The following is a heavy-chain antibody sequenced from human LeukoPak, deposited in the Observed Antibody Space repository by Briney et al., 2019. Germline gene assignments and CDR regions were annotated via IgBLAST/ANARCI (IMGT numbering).Heavy chain of an antibody. V-gene: IGHV4-34*01. J-gene: IGHJ3*02. CDR3: ARHLYYYDSSGYRDAFDI. CDR1: GGSFSTYY. Sequence: SETLSLTCAVYGGSFSTYYWTWIRHPPGKGLEWIGEINHSGSINYNPSLKSRVTISVDTSKNQFSLKLSSVTAADTAVYYCARHLYYYDSSGYRDAFDIWGQGTMVTVSS. CDR2: INHSGSI. D-gene: IGHD3-22*01.